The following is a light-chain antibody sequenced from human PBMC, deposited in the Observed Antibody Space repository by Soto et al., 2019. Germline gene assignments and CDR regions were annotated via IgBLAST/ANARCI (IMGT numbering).Light chain of an antibody. CDR3: QQYGSSPRT. CDR1: QSVNSRY. Sequence: EIVLTQSPGTLSLSPGERATLSCRASQSVNSRYLAWYRQKPGQSPRLLIYGASTRATGIPDGFSGSGSGTDFTLTINRLEPEDFAVYYCQQYGSSPRTFGQGTKVEIK. V-gene: IGKV3-20*01. CDR2: GAS. J-gene: IGKJ1*01.